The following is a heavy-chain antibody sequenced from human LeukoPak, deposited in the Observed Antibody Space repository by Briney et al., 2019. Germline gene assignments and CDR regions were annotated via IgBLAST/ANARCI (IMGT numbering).Heavy chain of an antibody. V-gene: IGHV3-7*01. CDR2: IKQDGSEK. D-gene: IGHD3-10*02. CDR3: AELGITMIGGV. CDR1: GFTFSSYG. J-gene: IGHJ6*04. Sequence: GGSLRLSCAASGFTFSSYGMSWVRQAPGKGLEWVANIKQDGSEKHYVDSVKGRFTISRDNAKNSLYLQMSSLRAEDTAVYYCAELGITMIGGVWGKGTTVTISS.